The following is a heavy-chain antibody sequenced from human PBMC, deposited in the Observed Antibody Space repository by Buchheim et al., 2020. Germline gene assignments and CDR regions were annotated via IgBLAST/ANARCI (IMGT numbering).Heavy chain of an antibody. CDR1: GGSISSTGHY. V-gene: IGHV4-31*03. D-gene: IGHD3-22*01. CDR3: ARAPSSVYYSIDY. Sequence: QVQLQESGPGLVKTSETLSLTCNVSGGSISSTGHYWTWIRQHPGEGLEWFGYIHYSGSTYYNPSFGSRLPLSVDPSKNKFSLNLTSVTAADTAVYYGARAPSSVYYSIDYWGQGTL. J-gene: IGHJ4*02. CDR2: IHYSGST.